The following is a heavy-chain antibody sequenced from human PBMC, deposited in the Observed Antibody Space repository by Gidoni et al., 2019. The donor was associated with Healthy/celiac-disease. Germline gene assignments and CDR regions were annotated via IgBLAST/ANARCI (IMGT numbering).Heavy chain of an antibody. CDR3: ARALYYYGSGSYYRWAFDI. J-gene: IGHJ3*02. CDR1: GRSISSSH. Sequence: QVQLQESGPGLVQPSETLSLPCPVSGRSISSSHWSWIRQPPGKGLEWIGYIYYSGSTNYNPSLKSRVTISVDTSKNQFSLKLSSVTAADTAVYYCARALYYYGSGSYYRWAFDIWGQGTMVTVSS. D-gene: IGHD3-10*01. CDR2: IYYSGST. V-gene: IGHV4-59*01.